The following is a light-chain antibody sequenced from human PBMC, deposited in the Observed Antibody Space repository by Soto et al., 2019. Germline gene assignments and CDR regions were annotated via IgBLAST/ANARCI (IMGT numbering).Light chain of an antibody. CDR3: AAWDDSLSGVV. CDR1: SSNIGSNY. V-gene: IGLV1-47*01. CDR2: RNN. Sequence: QSVLTQPPSASGTPGQRVTISCSGSSSNIGSNYVFWYQHLPGTAPKLLIYRNNQRPSGVPDRFSGSKSGTSDSLAISGLRSEDETDYSCAAWDDSLSGVVFGGATKLTVL. J-gene: IGLJ2*01.